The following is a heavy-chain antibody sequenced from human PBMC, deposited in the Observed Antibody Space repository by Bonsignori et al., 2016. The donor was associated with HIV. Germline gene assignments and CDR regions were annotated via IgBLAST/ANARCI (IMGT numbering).Heavy chain of an antibody. CDR3: ARGNYGPLSWHYFES. CDR2: ISHRGST. V-gene: IGHV4-38-2*01. Sequence: QMHLQESGPGLLKPSETLSLTCAVSGYSINSGYYWDWIRQPPGKGLEWVGSISHRGSTSYNPSLKGLVTISLDTSTNQFSLNLSSVTAADTATYFCARGNYGPLSWHYFESWGQGTLVAVSS. D-gene: IGHD3-16*01. J-gene: IGHJ4*02. CDR1: GYSINSGYY.